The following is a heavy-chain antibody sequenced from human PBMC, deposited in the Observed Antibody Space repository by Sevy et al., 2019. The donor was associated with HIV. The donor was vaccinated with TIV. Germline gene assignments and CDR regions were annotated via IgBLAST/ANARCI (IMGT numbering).Heavy chain of an antibody. J-gene: IGHJ3*02. V-gene: IGHV3-48*02. D-gene: IGHD3-22*01. CDR2: ISSSSSTI. CDR3: ARDGPPAYYYDSSGIGGDAFDI. Sequence: GGSLRLSCVASGFTFSSYSMNWVRQAPGKGLEWVSYISSSSSTIYYADSVKGRFTISRDNAKNSLYLQMNSLRDEDTAVYYCARDGPPAYYYDSSGIGGDAFDIWGQGTMVTVSS. CDR1: GFTFSSYS.